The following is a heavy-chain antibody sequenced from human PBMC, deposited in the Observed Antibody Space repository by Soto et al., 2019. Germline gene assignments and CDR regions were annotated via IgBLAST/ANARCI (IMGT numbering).Heavy chain of an antibody. CDR2: ISSSSSTI. D-gene: IGHD1-26*01. J-gene: IGHJ4*02. V-gene: IGHV3-48*01. Sequence: EVQLVESGGGLVQPGGSLRLSCAASGFTFSSYSMNWVRQAPGKGLEWVSYISSSSSTIYYADSVKGRFTISRDNSKNSLYLQMNSLRAEDTAVDYCARGHGHLWESGTFDYWGQGTLVTVSS. CDR1: GFTFSSYS. CDR3: ARGHGHLWESGTFDY.